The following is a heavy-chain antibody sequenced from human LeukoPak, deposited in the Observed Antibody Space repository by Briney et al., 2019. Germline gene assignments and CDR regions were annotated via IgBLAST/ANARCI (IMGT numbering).Heavy chain of an antibody. CDR1: GFTLGNYW. V-gene: IGHV3-74*03. CDR2: GDGDGSHS. J-gene: IGHJ4*02. Sequence: PGGSLRLSCAASGFTLGNYWMHWVRQAPGKGLVWVSRGDGDGSHSTYADSVKGRLTISRDNAKNTLYLQMNRLTGEDTAVYYCAYSDHFDTWGQGTLVTVSS. D-gene: IGHD4-17*01. CDR3: AYSDHFDT.